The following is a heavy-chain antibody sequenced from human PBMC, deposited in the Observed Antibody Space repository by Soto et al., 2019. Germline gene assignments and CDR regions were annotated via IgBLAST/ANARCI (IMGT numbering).Heavy chain of an antibody. J-gene: IGHJ4*02. D-gene: IGHD3-9*01. V-gene: IGHV3-30*18. CDR3: AKDRRRDDILTGPIPYFDY. Sequence: QVQLVESGGGVVQPGRSLRLSCAASGFTFSSYGMHWVRQAPGKGLEWVAVISYDGSNKYYADSVKGRFTISRDNSKNTLYLQMNSLRAEDTAVYYCAKDRRRDDILTGPIPYFDYWGQGTLVTVSS. CDR1: GFTFSSYG. CDR2: ISYDGSNK.